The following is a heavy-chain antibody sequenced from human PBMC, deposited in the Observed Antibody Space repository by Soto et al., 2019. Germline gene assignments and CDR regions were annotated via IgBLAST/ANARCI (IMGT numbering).Heavy chain of an antibody. V-gene: IGHV1-2*04. J-gene: IGHJ6*02. CDR3: ARGDSTDCSNGVCSFFYNHDMDV. Sequence: ASVKVSCKASGYSFTDYHIHWVRQAPGQGLEWLGRINPKSGGASTAQKFQGWVTMTTDTSISTASMELTRLTSDDTAIYYCARGDSTDCSNGVCSFFYNHDMDVWGQGTTVTVS. CDR2: INPKSGGA. CDR1: GYSFTDYH. D-gene: IGHD2-8*01.